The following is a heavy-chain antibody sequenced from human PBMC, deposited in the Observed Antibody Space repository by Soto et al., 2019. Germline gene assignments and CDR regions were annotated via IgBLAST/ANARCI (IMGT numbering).Heavy chain of an antibody. Sequence: SETLSLTCTVSGGSISSSSYYWGWIRQPPGKGLEWIGSFYYSGSTYYNPSLKSRVTVSVDTSKNQFSLKLSSVTAADTAVYYCARHGGSSSWYYYFDYWGQGTLVTVSS. CDR3: ARHGGSSSWYYYFDY. D-gene: IGHD6-13*01. CDR2: FYYSGST. V-gene: IGHV4-39*01. CDR1: GGSISSSSYY. J-gene: IGHJ4*02.